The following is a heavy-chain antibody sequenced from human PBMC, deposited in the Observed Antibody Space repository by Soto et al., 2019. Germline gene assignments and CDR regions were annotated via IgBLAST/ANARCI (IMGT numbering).Heavy chain of an antibody. Sequence: VQLVESGGGVVQPGRSLRLSCAASGFTFSSYGMHWVRQAPGKGLVWVSRINSDGSSTSYADSVKGRFTISRDNAKNTLYLQMNSLRAGDTAVYYCARAGGDKGTRWYFDLWGRGTLVTVSS. V-gene: IGHV3-74*02. D-gene: IGHD1-7*01. CDR2: INSDGSST. J-gene: IGHJ2*01. CDR3: ARAGGDKGTRWYFDL. CDR1: GFTFSSYG.